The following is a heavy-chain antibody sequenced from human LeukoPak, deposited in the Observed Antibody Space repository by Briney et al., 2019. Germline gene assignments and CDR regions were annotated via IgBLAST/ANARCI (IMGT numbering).Heavy chain of an antibody. CDR2: IFYGESN. J-gene: IGHJ4*01. Sequence: SETLSLTCSVSGGSISNADYYWGWVRQAPGKGLEWIGSIFYGESNHYNPSLKRRSTMSVDTSKNQFSLKLTSVTAADAAMYYCARQLPTAAADTRGYFEYWGQGAVVTVSS. CDR3: ARQLPTAAADTRGYFEY. D-gene: IGHD6-13*01. CDR1: GGSISNADYY. V-gene: IGHV4-39*01.